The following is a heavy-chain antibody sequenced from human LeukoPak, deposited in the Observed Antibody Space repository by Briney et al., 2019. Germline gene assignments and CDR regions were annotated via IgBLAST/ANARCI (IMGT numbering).Heavy chain of an antibody. V-gene: IGHV3-11*01. CDR1: GFTFSDYY. CDR3: ARDQVDTAMVRDPFDY. CDR2: ISSSGSTI. D-gene: IGHD5-18*01. Sequence: GSLRLSCAASGFTFSDYYMSWIRQAPGKGLEWVSYISSSGSTIYYSDSVKGRFTISRDNAKNSLYLQMNSLRAEDTAVYYCARDQVDTAMVRDPFDYWGQGTLVTVSS. J-gene: IGHJ4*02.